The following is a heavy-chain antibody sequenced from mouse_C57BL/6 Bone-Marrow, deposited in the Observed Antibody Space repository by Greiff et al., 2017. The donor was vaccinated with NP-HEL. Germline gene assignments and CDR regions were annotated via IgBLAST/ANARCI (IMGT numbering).Heavy chain of an antibody. CDR2: ISDGGSYT. V-gene: IGHV5-4*01. Sequence: EVQLVESGGGLVKPGGSLKLSCAASGFTFSSYAMSWVRQTPEKRLEWVATISDGGSYTYYPDNVKGRFTISRDNAKNNLYLQMSHLKSEDTAMYYCARDLDGYYDSWGQGTTLTVSS. J-gene: IGHJ2*01. CDR1: GFTFSSYA. D-gene: IGHD2-3*01. CDR3: ARDLDGYYDS.